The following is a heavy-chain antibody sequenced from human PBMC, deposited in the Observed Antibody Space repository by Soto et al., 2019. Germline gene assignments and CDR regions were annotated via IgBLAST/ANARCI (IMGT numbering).Heavy chain of an antibody. J-gene: IGHJ4*02. Sequence: PVGSLRLSCAASGFTFSSYEMNWVRQAPGKGLEWVSGFSGSGGATFYADSVKGRFTISRDSSKNTIYLQMDRLRADDTAVYYCAKAVGDYWGRGTLVTVSS. D-gene: IGHD1-26*01. CDR1: GFTFSSYE. V-gene: IGHV3-23*01. CDR3: AKAVGDY. CDR2: FSGSGGAT.